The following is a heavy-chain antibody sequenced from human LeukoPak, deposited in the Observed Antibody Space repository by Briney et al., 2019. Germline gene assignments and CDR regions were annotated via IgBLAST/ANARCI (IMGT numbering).Heavy chain of an antibody. V-gene: IGHV4-39*07. J-gene: IGHJ4*02. CDR1: GGSISSSSYY. D-gene: IGHD3-10*01. Sequence: PSETLSLTCTVSGGSISSSSYYWGWIRQPPGKGLEWIGSIYYSGSTYYNPSLKSRVTISVDTSKNQFSLKPSSVTAADTAVYYCARGPYGSGSYRRRTFDYWGQGTLVTVSS. CDR3: ARGPYGSGSYRRRTFDY. CDR2: IYYSGST.